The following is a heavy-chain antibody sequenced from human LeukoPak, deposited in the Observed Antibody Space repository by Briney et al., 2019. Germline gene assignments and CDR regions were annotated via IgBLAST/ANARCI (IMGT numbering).Heavy chain of an antibody. V-gene: IGHV3-74*01. D-gene: IGHD3-3*01. CDR3: ASLVGGYYPPVEAFDV. CDR1: GFSVSTNY. CDR2: INGDGSTT. Sequence: GGSLRLSCAASGFSVSTNYMGWVRQTPGEELVWVSRINGDGSTTNYADSVMGRFTISRDNAKNTLYLQMISLRADDSAVYFCASLVGGYYPPVEAFDVWGQGIMVTVSS. J-gene: IGHJ3*01.